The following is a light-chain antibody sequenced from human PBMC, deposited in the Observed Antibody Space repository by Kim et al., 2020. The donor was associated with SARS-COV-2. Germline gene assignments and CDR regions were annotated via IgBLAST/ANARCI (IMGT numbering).Light chain of an antibody. J-gene: IGLJ2*01. CDR2: EVS. CDR1: SVDMCVYTY. Sequence: VTTSCPETSVDMCVYTYVSWYQQLPGNAPKLMIYEVSKRPSGVPDRFSGSKSGNTASLTVSGLQAEDEADYYCSSYAGSNNFVVFGGGTQLTVL. CDR3: SSYAGSNNFVV. V-gene: IGLV2-8*01.